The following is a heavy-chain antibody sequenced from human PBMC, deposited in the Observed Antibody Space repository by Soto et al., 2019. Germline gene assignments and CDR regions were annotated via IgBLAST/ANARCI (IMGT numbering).Heavy chain of an antibody. CDR1: GFTFSSYA. CDR3: AKFFVATWGSSGWPWSFHF. Sequence: EVQLLESGGDLVQPGGYLRLSCAASGFTFSSYAMSWVRQAPGKGLEWVSAISGSGGTTYYGDSVKDRFTISRDSSKYTLYLQMYALRAEDTATYYCAKFFVATWGSSGWPWSFHFLCQRTLVTVSS. J-gene: IGHJ4*02. CDR2: ISGSGGTT. V-gene: IGHV3-23*01. D-gene: IGHD6-19*01.